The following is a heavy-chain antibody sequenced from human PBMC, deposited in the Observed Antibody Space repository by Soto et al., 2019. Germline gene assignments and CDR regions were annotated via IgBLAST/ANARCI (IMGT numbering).Heavy chain of an antibody. V-gene: IGHV3-33*01. CDR3: ARDQYYYDSSGYYGWFDP. CDR2: IWYDGSNK. Sequence: PGGSLRLSCAASGFTFSSYGMHWVRQAPGKGLEWVAVIWYDGSNKYYADSVKGRFTISRDNSKNTLYLQMNSLRAEDTAVYYCARDQYYYDSSGYYGWFDPWGQGTLVTVSS. D-gene: IGHD3-22*01. CDR1: GFTFSSYG. J-gene: IGHJ5*02.